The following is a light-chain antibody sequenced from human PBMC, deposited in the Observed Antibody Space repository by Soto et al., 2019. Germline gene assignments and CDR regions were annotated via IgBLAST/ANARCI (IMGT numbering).Light chain of an antibody. CDR1: QTIARN. V-gene: IGKV3-15*01. J-gene: IGKJ2*01. Sequence: EIVMTQSPASLSVSPGDGATLSCRASQTIARNLAWYQQKPGQGPRLLIHGASTRAAGVPTRFSGSGSGTDFPLTISSLQSEDFAVYYCQQYHNWPPQYTFGQGTKLQIK. CDR3: QQYHNWPPQYT. CDR2: GAS.